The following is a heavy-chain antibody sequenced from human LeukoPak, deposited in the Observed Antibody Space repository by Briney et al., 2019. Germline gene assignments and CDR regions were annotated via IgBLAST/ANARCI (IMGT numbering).Heavy chain of an antibody. J-gene: IGHJ3*02. Sequence: GRSLRLSCAASGFTFSSYGMHWVRQAPGKGLEWVAVISYDGSNKYYADSVKGRFTISRDNSKNTLYLQMNSLRAEDTAVYYCARDRAVIHAFDIWGQGTMVTVSS. CDR3: ARDRAVIHAFDI. CDR1: GFTFSSYG. D-gene: IGHD3-10*01. CDR2: ISYDGSNK. V-gene: IGHV3-30*03.